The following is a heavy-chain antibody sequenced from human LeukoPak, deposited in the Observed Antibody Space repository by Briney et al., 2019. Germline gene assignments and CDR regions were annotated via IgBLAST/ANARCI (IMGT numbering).Heavy chain of an antibody. V-gene: IGHV4-59*08. CDR3: ARQEGHYYDSSGFRMDV. Sequence: SETLSLTCTVSGGSISSYYWSWIRQPPGKGLEWIGYIYYSGSTNYNPSLKSRVTISVDTSKNQFSLKLSSVTAADTAVYYCARQEGHYYDSSGFRMDVWGQGTTVTVSS. D-gene: IGHD3-22*01. J-gene: IGHJ6*02. CDR2: IYYSGST. CDR1: GGSISSYY.